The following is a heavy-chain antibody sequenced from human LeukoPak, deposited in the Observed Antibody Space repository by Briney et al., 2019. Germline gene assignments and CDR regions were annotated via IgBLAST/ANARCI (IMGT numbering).Heavy chain of an antibody. CDR2: IYHSGST. J-gene: IGHJ4*02. CDR3: ASSGYDKPFDY. Sequence: SETLSLTCTVSGGSISSYYWSWIRQPPGKGLEWIGYIYHSGSTYYNPSLKSRVTISVDRSKNQFSLKLSSVTAADTAVYYCASSGYDKPFDYWGQGTLVTVSS. CDR1: GGSISSYY. V-gene: IGHV4-59*12. D-gene: IGHD5-12*01.